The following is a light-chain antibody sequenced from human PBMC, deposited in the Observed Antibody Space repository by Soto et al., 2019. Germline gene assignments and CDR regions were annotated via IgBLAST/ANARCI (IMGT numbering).Light chain of an antibody. J-gene: IGKJ1*01. CDR2: AVS. V-gene: IGKV1-39*01. CDR1: QRIGTN. CDR3: QQTYSAPPL. Sequence: DIPMTQSPSSLSASIGDRVTLTCRASQRIGTNLNWYQQRPGKAPKLLIYAVSSLQSGVSSRFSGSRSGTDFTLSITSLQREDFATYYCQQTYSAPPLFGQGTKVEIK.